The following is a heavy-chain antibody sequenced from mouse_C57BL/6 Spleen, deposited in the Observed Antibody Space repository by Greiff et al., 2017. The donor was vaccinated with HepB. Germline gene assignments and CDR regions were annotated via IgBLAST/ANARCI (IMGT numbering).Heavy chain of an antibody. CDR2: IDPSDSET. CDR3: ARTYYSNDGFAY. V-gene: IGHV1-52*01. D-gene: IGHD2-5*01. Sequence: QVQLQQPGAELVRPGSSVKLSCKASGYTFTSYWMHWVKQRPIQGLEWIGNIDPSDSETHYNQKFKDKAKLTVDKSSSTAYMQLSSLTSEDSAVYYCARTYYSNDGFAYWGQGTLVTVSA. J-gene: IGHJ3*01. CDR1: GYTFTSYW.